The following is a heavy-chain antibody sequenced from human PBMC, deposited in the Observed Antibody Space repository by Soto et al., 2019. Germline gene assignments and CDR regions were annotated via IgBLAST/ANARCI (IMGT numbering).Heavy chain of an antibody. Sequence: SVKVSCKASGYTFTSYDISWVRQAPGQGLERMGGIVPVFGRPNYAQRFRGRLTITADESTSTGYMELISLRSDDTAVYYCAREGSGYNFWGQGTQVTVS. CDR2: IVPVFGRP. CDR3: AREGSGYNF. CDR1: GYTFTSYD. J-gene: IGHJ4*02. V-gene: IGHV1-69*13. D-gene: IGHD5-12*01.